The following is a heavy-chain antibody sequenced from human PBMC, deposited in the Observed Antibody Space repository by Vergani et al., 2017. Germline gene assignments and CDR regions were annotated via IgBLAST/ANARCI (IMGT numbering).Heavy chain of an antibody. CDR2: FDPEDGET. Sequence: QVQLVQSGAEVKKPGSSVKVSCKASGGTFSSYAISWVRQAPGKGLEWMGGFDPEDGETIYAQKFQGRVTMTEDTSTDTAYMELSSLRSEDTAVYYCATSYCGGDCYYPSADYWGQGTLVTVSS. CDR3: ATSYCGGDCYYPSADY. CDR1: GGTFSSYA. D-gene: IGHD2-21*01. J-gene: IGHJ4*02. V-gene: IGHV1-24*01.